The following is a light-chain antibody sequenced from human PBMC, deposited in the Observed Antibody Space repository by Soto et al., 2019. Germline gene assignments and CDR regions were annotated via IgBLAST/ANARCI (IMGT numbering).Light chain of an antibody. Sequence: DIQMTQSPSSLSASVGDRVTITCRASQVISNYLAWYQQKPGKVPKLLIYAASTLQSGVPFRFSGSRSGTDFTLTISSLQPEDVATYYCQKYNSAPWTFGKGTKVEIK. J-gene: IGKJ1*01. CDR3: QKYNSAPWT. CDR2: AAS. CDR1: QVISNY. V-gene: IGKV1-27*01.